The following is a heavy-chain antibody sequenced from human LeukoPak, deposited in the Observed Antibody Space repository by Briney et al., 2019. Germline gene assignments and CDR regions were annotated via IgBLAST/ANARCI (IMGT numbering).Heavy chain of an antibody. Sequence: GGALRVSCAASGFIFSRYRMNSVCQAPGKGLEWVSYISRSSSYIYYADSVKGRFTNSRDNAKNSLYLQMNSLRAEDTAVYYCARAGDYYGSGSYYSPYGMDVWGQGTTVTVSS. CDR1: GFIFSRYR. V-gene: IGHV3-21*01. CDR3: ARAGDYYGSGSYYSPYGMDV. J-gene: IGHJ6*02. CDR2: ISRSSSYI. D-gene: IGHD3-10*01.